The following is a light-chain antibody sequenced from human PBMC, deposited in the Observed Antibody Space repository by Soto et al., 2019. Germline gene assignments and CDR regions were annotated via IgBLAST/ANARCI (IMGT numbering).Light chain of an antibody. J-gene: IGKJ1*01. CDR3: QQYNSYPWT. CDR1: QSISSW. CDR2: EAS. V-gene: IGKV1-5*03. Sequence: DIQMTQSPSTLSASVGDRATITCRASQSISSWLAWFQQKAGKAPKLLIYEASRLESGVPSRISGSGSGTEFTLTISSLQPDDFATYYCQQYNSYPWTFGQGTKVEIK.